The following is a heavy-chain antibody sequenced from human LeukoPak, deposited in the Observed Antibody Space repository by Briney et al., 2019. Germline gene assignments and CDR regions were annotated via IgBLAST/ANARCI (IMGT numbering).Heavy chain of an antibody. D-gene: IGHD3-3*01. CDR1: GFTFSSYS. V-gene: IGHV3-21*01. J-gene: IGHJ4*02. Sequence: GGSLRLSCAASGFTFSSYSMNWVRQAPGKGLEWVSSISSSSSYIYYADSVKGRFTISRDNAKNSLYLQMNSLRAEDTAVYYCAILHYDFWSGYYISPPDYWGQGTLVTASS. CDR3: AILHYDFWSGYYISPPDY. CDR2: ISSSSSYI.